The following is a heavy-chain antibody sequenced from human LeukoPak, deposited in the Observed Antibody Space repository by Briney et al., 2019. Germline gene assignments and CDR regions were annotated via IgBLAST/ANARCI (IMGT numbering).Heavy chain of an antibody. V-gene: IGHV3-30*02. J-gene: IGHJ4*02. CDR1: GFTFRNSD. D-gene: IGHD3-22*01. CDR3: AKDDYYDTSGYRD. Sequence: GGSLRLSCAASGFTFRNSDMHWVRQAPGKGLEWVAFIQSDGGNKYYADSVKGRFTISRDNSKNTLYLQMNSLRAEDTAVYYCAKDDYYDTSGYRDWGQGTLVTVSS. CDR2: IQSDGGNK.